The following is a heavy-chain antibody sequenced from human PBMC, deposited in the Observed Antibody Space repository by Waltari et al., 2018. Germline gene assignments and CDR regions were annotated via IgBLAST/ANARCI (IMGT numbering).Heavy chain of an antibody. Sequence: QVQLQESGPRLVKPSETLSLTCTISGGSMTSGADYWSWIRQPAGKELEWIGRMSAGGTTDYSPSFKSRATISVDTSKNQFSLKLGSVTAADTAVYYCARRRWELPAAFDIWGQGTMVTVSS. V-gene: IGHV4-61*02. D-gene: IGHD1-26*01. CDR3: ARRRWELPAAFDI. CDR2: MSAGGTT. J-gene: IGHJ3*02. CDR1: GGSMTSGADY.